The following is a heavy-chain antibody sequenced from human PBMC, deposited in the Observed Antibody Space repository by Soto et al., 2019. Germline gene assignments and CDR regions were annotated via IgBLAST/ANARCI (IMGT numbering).Heavy chain of an antibody. V-gene: IGHV3-23*01. Sequence: GGSLRLSCEASGFTFSSYAMSWVRQAQGKGLEWVSANSGSGGSTYYADSVKGRFTISRDNSKNTLYLQMNSLRAEDTAVYYGAKYLIWRESSSSGGAFDIWGQGTMVTVSS. CDR3: AKYLIWRESSSSGGAFDI. D-gene: IGHD6-13*01. J-gene: IGHJ3*02. CDR1: GFTFSSYA. CDR2: NSGSGGST.